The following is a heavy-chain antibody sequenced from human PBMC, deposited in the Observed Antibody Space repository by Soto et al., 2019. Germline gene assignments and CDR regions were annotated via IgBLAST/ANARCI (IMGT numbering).Heavy chain of an antibody. Sequence: QVQLQESGPGLVKPSQTLSLTCTVSGGSISSGDYYWSWIRQPPGKGLEWIGYIYYSGSTYYNPSLKSRVTISVAPSKPQFSLKLSSVTAADTAVYYCARAVDTAMVRRRFDYWGQGTLVTVSS. CDR1: GGSISSGDYY. CDR2: IYYSGST. V-gene: IGHV4-30-4*01. CDR3: ARAVDTAMVRRRFDY. D-gene: IGHD5-18*01. J-gene: IGHJ4*02.